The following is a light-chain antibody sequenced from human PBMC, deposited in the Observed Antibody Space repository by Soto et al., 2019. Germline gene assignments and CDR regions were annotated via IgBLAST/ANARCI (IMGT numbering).Light chain of an antibody. CDR2: DAS. CDR1: QSVSGY. CDR3: QQYSNWPRT. J-gene: IGKJ2*01. Sequence: EIVVTQSPATLSLSPGERATLSCRASQSVSGYLAWYQQKPGQAPRLLIYDASTRDTGIPARFSGSGSGTEFTLTISSLQSEDFAVYYCQQYSNWPRTFGQGTKLEIK. V-gene: IGKV3-15*01.